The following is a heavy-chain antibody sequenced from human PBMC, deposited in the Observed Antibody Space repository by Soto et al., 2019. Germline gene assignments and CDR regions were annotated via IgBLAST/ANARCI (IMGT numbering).Heavy chain of an antibody. CDR2: ISRSSSYI. J-gene: IGHJ4*02. CDR3: ARNPYSYDSSGYYYYFDY. CDR1: GVTFISYS. Sequence: GGFLKISWAASGVTFISYSMNWGRQAPGKGLEWVSSISRSSSYIYYADSVKGRFTISRDNATNSLYLQMHSLRVEDTAVYYCARNPYSYDSSGYYYYFDYWGQGTLVTVSS. D-gene: IGHD3-22*01. V-gene: IGHV3-21*01.